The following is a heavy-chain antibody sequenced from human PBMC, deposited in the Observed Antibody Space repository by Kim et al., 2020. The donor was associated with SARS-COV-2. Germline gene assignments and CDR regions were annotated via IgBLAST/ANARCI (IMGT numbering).Heavy chain of an antibody. CDR3: ARDRGELYNWFDP. J-gene: IGHJ5*02. V-gene: IGHV4-4*02. CDR1: GGSISSSNW. D-gene: IGHD1-7*01. Sequence: SETLSLTCAVSGGSISSSNWWSWVRQPPGKGLEWIGEIYHSGSTNYNPSLKSRVTISVDKSKNQFSLKLSSVTAADTAVYYCARDRGELYNWFDPWGQGTLVTVSS. CDR2: IYHSGST.